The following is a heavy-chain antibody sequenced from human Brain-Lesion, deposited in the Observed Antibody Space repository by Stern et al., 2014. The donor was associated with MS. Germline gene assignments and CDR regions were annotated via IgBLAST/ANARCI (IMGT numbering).Heavy chain of an antibody. V-gene: IGHV3-23*04. Sequence: EVQLVESGGGLVQPRGSLRLSCAASGFSFSTYAMSWVRQTPGKGLQWVSVIRARGGPTYYADSVKGRFTISRDNSKNALYLQMDSLRADDTAVYYCAKWPHHIAVAGTRYFQHWGQGTLVTVSS. CDR2: IRARGGPT. CDR3: AKWPHHIAVAGTRYFQH. D-gene: IGHD6-19*01. J-gene: IGHJ1*01. CDR1: GFSFSTYA.